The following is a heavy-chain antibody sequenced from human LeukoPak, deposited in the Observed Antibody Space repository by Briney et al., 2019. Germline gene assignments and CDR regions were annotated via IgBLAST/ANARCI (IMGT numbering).Heavy chain of an antibody. CDR1: GFTFSSYA. V-gene: IGHV3-23*01. CDR3: ARDTVDNRSAYYYQY. J-gene: IGHJ1*01. CDR2: TSGSGVYT. D-gene: IGHD3-3*01. Sequence: GGSLRLSCAASGFTFSSYAMSWVRQAPGKGLEWVSTTSGSGVYTYYADSVKGRFTISRDNSKNTLYLQMNSLRAEDTAVYYCARDTVDNRSAYYYQYWGQGTLVTVSS.